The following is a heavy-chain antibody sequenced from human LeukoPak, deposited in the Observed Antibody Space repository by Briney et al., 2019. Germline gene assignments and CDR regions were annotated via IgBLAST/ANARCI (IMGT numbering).Heavy chain of an antibody. V-gene: IGHV3-23*01. CDR3: AIMHPYYDGSGYWVQ. Sequence: QPGESLRLSCAASGFTFSSYAMSWVRQAPGKGLEWVSGISTSGGSSSYADSVKGRFTISRDNPRNTLYMQMNSLRAEDTALYYCAIMHPYYDGSGYWVQWGQETLVTVSS. CDR2: ISTSGGSS. D-gene: IGHD3-22*01. J-gene: IGHJ4*02. CDR1: GFTFSSYA.